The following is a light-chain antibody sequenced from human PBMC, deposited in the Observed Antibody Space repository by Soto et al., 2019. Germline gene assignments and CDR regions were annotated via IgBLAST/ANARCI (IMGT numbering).Light chain of an antibody. V-gene: IGLV2-23*01. CDR2: EGS. Sequence: QSALTQPASVSGSPGQSITISCTGTSSDVGSYNLVSWYQQHPGKAPKLMIYEGSKRPSGISNRFSGSKSGNTASLTIPGLQAEDEAEYYCCSYADSSRIYVFGSGTKLTVL. CDR1: SSDVGSYNL. CDR3: CSYADSSRIYV. J-gene: IGLJ1*01.